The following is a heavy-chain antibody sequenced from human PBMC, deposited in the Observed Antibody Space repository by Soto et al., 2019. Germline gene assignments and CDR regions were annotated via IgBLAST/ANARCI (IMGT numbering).Heavy chain of an antibody. D-gene: IGHD6-19*01. Sequence: PSETLSLTCTVSGGSISSYYWSWIRQPPGKGLEWIGYIYYSGSTNYNPSLKSRVTISVDTSKNQFSLKLSSVTAADTAVYYCARGIAVAGMYYYYGMDVWGQGTTVTVSS. J-gene: IGHJ6*02. CDR2: IYYSGST. CDR3: ARGIAVAGMYYYYGMDV. V-gene: IGHV4-59*01. CDR1: GGSISSYY.